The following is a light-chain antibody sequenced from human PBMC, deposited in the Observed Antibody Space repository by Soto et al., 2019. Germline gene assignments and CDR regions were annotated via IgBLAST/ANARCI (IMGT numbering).Light chain of an antibody. CDR1: SSNFGAGFD. CDR2: GSK. J-gene: IGLJ1*01. CDR3: QSYDSGLRGYV. Sequence: QSVLTQPPSVSGAPGQWATISCTGTSSNFGAGFDVHWYQQLPGAAPKLLIYGSKNRPSGVPDRFSGSKSGTSASLAITGLQAEDEAHYYCQSYDSGLRGYVFGTGTKVTVL. V-gene: IGLV1-40*01.